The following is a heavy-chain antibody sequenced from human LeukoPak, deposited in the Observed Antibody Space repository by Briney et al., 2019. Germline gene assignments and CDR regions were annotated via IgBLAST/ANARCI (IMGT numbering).Heavy chain of an antibody. CDR2: IYHSGST. CDR3: ARDPSSGWYRSGAFDI. D-gene: IGHD6-19*01. CDR1: GGSISSSNW. V-gene: IGHV4-4*02. J-gene: IGHJ3*02. Sequence: SETLSLTCAVSGGSISSSNWWSWVRQPPGKGLEWIGEIYHSGSTNYNPSLKSRVTISVDKSKNQFSLKLSSVTAADTAVYYCARDPSSGWYRSGAFDIWGQGTMVTVSS.